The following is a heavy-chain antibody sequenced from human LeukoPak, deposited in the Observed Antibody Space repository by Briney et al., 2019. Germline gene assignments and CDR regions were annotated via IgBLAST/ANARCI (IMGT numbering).Heavy chain of an antibody. CDR2: ISWNSGSI. J-gene: IGHJ4*02. CDR1: GFTFDDYA. Sequence: GRSLRLSCAASGFTFDDYAMHWVRHAPGKGLEWVSGISWNSGSIVYADSVQGPFTISRDNAKNSLYLQMNSLRAEDTPMYYCATDMRYDSSGYYFDDWGQGTRVTASS. D-gene: IGHD3-22*01. V-gene: IGHV3-9*01. CDR3: ATDMRYDSSGYYFDD.